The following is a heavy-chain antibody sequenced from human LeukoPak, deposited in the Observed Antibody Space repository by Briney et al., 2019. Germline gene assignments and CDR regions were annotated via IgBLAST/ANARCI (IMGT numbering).Heavy chain of an antibody. CDR3: ARDWRYYDILTGYPNWFDP. Sequence: GGSLRLSCAASGYTFRNHAMNWVRQAPGKGLEWVSSISGSSSDIYYADSVKGRFTISRDNAKNSLYLQMNSLRAEDTAVYYCARDWRYYDILTGYPNWFDPWGQGTLVTVSS. V-gene: IGHV3-21*01. CDR2: ISGSSSDI. D-gene: IGHD3-9*01. CDR1: GYTFRNHA. J-gene: IGHJ5*02.